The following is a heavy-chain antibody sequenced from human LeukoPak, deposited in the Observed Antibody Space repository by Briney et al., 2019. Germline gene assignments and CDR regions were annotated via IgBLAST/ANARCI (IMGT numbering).Heavy chain of an antibody. Sequence: DSVKGRCTISRDNSNNMLYVQMNSLRVEDTAVYHCAKEGPTTGTPPGYWGQGTLVTVSS. D-gene: IGHD1-1*01. J-gene: IGHJ4*02. CDR3: AKEGPTTGTPPGY. V-gene: IGHV3-30*02.